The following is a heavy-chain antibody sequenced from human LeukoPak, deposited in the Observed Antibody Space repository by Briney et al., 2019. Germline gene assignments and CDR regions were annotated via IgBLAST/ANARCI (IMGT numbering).Heavy chain of an antibody. CDR1: GGSISSYY. CDR2: IYYSGST. CDR3: ARNPQITMIVDPYFDY. D-gene: IGHD3-22*01. Sequence: SETLSLTCTVSGGSISSYYWSWIRQPPGKGLEWIGYIYYSGSTNYNPSLKSRVTISVDTSKNQFSLKLSSVTAADTAVYYCARNPQITMIVDPYFDYWGQGTLVTVSS. J-gene: IGHJ4*02. V-gene: IGHV4-59*01.